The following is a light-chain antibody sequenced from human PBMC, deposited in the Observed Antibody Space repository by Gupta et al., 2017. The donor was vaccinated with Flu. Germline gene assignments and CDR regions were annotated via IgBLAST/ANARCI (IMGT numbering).Light chain of an antibody. CDR2: WAS. CDR3: QQYYITPLT. CDR1: QSVLYSSYNKNY. J-gene: IGKJ4*01. V-gene: IGKV4-1*01. Sequence: DIVMTQSPDSLAMSLGGRATINCKSSQSVLYSSYNKNYLAWYQQKPGKSPKLLFYWASTRESGVPDRFSGSGSGTDFTLTISSLQAEDVAVYYCQQYYITPLTFGGGTKVEIK.